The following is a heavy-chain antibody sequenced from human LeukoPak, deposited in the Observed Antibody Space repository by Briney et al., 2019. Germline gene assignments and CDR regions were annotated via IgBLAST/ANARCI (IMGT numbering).Heavy chain of an antibody. Sequence: SETLSLTCSVSGDSVSRSDSYWDWIRQPPGKGLEWIGTIYYSGRTYYSPSLKSRVTMPVDPSNNQFSLTLRSVTAADTAVYYCARRRYYDGSGYLEWGQGTLLSVSS. J-gene: IGHJ1*01. CDR2: IYYSGRT. V-gene: IGHV4-39*01. CDR3: ARRRYYDGSGYLE. D-gene: IGHD3-22*01. CDR1: GDSVSRSDSY.